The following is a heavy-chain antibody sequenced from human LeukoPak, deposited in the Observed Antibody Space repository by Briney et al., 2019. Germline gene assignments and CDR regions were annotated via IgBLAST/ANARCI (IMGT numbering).Heavy chain of an antibody. CDR1: GGSISSSSYY. J-gene: IGHJ4*02. CDR3: ASDPNGIDY. D-gene: IGHD2-8*01. V-gene: IGHV4-39*07. Sequence: SETLSLTCTVSGGSISSSSYYWGWIRQPPGKGLEWIGSIYYSGSTYYNPSLKSRVTISVDTSKNQFSLKLSSVTAADTAVYYCASDPNGIDYWGQGTLVTVSS. CDR2: IYYSGST.